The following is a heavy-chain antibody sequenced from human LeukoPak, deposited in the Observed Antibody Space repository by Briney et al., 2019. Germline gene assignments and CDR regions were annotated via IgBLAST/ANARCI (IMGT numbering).Heavy chain of an antibody. J-gene: IGHJ4*02. CDR1: GFTFSSYA. D-gene: IGHD3-3*02. CDR3: AKDRIFGVVITFDY. Sequence: GVSLRLSCAASGFTFSSYAMSWVRQAPGQGRKGGSAINGSGGSTYYADSVKGRFTISRDNSKNTLYLQMNSLRAEDTAVYYCAKDRIFGVVITFDYWGQGTLVTVSS. CDR2: INGSGGST. V-gene: IGHV3-23*01.